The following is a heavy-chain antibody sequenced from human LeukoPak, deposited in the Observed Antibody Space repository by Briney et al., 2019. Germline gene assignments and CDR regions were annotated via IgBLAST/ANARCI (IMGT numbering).Heavy chain of an antibody. D-gene: IGHD5-12*01. Sequence: ASVKVSCKASGYTFTSYAMHWVRQTPGQRLEWMGWINAGNGNTKYSQKFQGRVTITRDTSASTAYMELSSLRSEDTAVYYCAREVATTRRDDAFDIWGQGTMVTVSS. J-gene: IGHJ3*02. CDR3: AREVATTRRDDAFDI. CDR1: GYTFTSYA. V-gene: IGHV1-3*01. CDR2: INAGNGNT.